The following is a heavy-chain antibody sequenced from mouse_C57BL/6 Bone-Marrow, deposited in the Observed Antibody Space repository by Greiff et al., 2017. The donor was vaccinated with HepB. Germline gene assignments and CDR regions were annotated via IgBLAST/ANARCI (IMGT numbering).Heavy chain of an antibody. J-gene: IGHJ2*01. Sequence: SGAELVRPGASVTLSCKASGYTFTDYEMHWVKQTPVHGLEWIGAIDPETGGTAYNQKFKGKAILTADKSSSTAYMELRSLTSEDSAVYYCTRWPLGRLDYWGQGTTLTVSS. V-gene: IGHV1-15*01. CDR2: IDPETGGT. CDR1: GYTFTDYE. CDR3: TRWPLGRLDY. D-gene: IGHD4-1*01.